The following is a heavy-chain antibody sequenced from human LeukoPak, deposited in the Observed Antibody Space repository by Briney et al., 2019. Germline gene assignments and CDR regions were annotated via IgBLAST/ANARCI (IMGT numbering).Heavy chain of an antibody. V-gene: IGHV5-51*01. CDR1: GYMFTTYW. Sequence: GESLKISCQGSGYMFTTYWIAWVRQMPGKGLEWMGIVYPGDGNIRYSPSFQGRVSISADKSRDTAYLQWSSLRASDTAMYYCARHDGDYGDYGVYYFDYWGQGTLVTVSS. J-gene: IGHJ4*02. CDR3: ARHDGDYGDYGVYYFDY. CDR2: VYPGDGNI. D-gene: IGHD4-17*01.